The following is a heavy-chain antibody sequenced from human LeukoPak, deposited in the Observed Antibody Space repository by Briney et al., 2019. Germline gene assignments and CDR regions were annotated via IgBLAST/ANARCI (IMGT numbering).Heavy chain of an antibody. CDR2: INPSGGST. D-gene: IGHD3-22*01. V-gene: IGHV1-46*01. CDR3: AKEVDRHFDLKY. CDR1: GYTFTSYY. Sequence: ASVKVSCKASGYTFTSYYMHWVRQAPGQGLEWMGIINPSGGSTSYAQKFQGRVTMTRDTSTSTVYMELSSLRAEDTAVYYCAKEVDRHFDLKYWGQGALVTVSS. J-gene: IGHJ4*02.